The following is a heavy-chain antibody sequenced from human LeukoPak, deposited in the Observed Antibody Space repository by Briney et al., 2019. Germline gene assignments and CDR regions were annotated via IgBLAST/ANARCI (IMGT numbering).Heavy chain of an antibody. CDR2: ISYDGSNK. V-gene: IGHV3-30-3*01. D-gene: IGHD4-17*01. CDR1: GGTFSSYA. CDR3: AREVTTVPDY. Sequence: SCKASGGTFSSYAISWVRQAPGKGLEWVAVISYDGSNKYYADSVKGRFTISRDNSKNTLYLQMNSLRAEDTAVYYCAREVTTVPDYWGQGTLVTVSS. J-gene: IGHJ4*02.